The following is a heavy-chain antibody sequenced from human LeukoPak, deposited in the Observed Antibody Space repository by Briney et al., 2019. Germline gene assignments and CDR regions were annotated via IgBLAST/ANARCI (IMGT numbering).Heavy chain of an antibody. D-gene: IGHD2-15*01. CDR2: ISSDETNI. Sequence: GGSLRLSCAASGFTFSSYGMHWVRQAPGKGLEWVAVISSDETNIRYGDSVRGRFTVSRDNAKNTVYLQMNSLGADDTAVYYCAKDPYRVVFATGNYLDPWGQRTLVTVSS. CDR3: AKDPYRVVFATGNYLDP. V-gene: IGHV3-30*18. CDR1: GFTFSSYG. J-gene: IGHJ5*02.